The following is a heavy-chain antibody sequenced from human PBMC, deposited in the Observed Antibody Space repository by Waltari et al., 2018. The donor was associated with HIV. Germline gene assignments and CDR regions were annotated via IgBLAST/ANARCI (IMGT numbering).Heavy chain of an antibody. Sequence: QVQLQQWGAGLLKPSETLSLTCAVHGASFRSYYWDWIRQPPGKGLEWIGEMHHSGSTTHNPSLKSRDSMSMDTSKNEFSLKLTSVTAADTAVYYCARWGSGGYGAHDFPAFDVWGQGTMVTVSS. D-gene: IGHD5-12*01. J-gene: IGHJ3*01. CDR3: ARWGSGGYGAHDFPAFDV. V-gene: IGHV4-34*01. CDR1: GASFRSYY. CDR2: MHHSGST.